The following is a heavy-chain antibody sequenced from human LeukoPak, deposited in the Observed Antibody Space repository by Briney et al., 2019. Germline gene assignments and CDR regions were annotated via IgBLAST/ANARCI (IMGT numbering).Heavy chain of an antibody. J-gene: IGHJ4*02. CDR3: ARLQYSFLYGSGSYGVDY. CDR2: ISGNGVTT. D-gene: IGHD3-10*01. CDR1: GFSFSGDY. V-gene: IGHV3-64*04. Sequence: SGGSLRLSCAASGFSFSGDYIHWVRQAPGKGLEYVSAISGNGVTTHYTNSVKGRFTISRDNAKNSLYLQMNSLRAEDTAVYYCARLQYSFLYGSGSYGVDYWGQGTLVTVSS.